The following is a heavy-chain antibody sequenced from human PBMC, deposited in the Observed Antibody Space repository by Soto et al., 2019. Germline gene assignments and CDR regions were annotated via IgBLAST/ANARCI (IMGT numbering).Heavy chain of an antibody. CDR2: IAGSSNYI. Sequence: EVQLVESGGGQVKPGGSLRLSCAASGFTFSSYTMNWVRQAPDKGLEWVSSIAGSSNYIYYADSATGRFTISRDNAKNSLYLQMNSLRAEDTAVYYCARDRDYYGSGFDYWGQGTLVTVSS. J-gene: IGHJ4*02. D-gene: IGHD3-10*01. CDR1: GFTFSSYT. CDR3: ARDRDYYGSGFDY. V-gene: IGHV3-21*01.